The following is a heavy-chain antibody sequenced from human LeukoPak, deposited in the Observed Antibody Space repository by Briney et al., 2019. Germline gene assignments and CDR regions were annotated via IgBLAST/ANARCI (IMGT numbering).Heavy chain of an antibody. CDR1: GLTLSNAW. Sequence: GGSLRLSCEASGLTLSNAWIHWVRQAPGKGLEWVGRMKSKVSGGTPDYAAPVIGRFTISRDDSKNTLYLQMNSLKAEDGAVYYCNTGFLWGQGTMVTVSS. CDR3: NTGFL. V-gene: IGHV3-15*01. J-gene: IGHJ3*01. CDR2: MKSKVSGGTP.